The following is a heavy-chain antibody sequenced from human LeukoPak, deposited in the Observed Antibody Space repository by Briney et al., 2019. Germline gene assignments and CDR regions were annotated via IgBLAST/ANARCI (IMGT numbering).Heavy chain of an antibody. Sequence: PGGSLRLSCAASGFTFSSYAMSWVRQAPGKGLEWVSAISGSGGSTYYADSVKGRFTISRDNSKNTLYVQMNSLRAEDTAVYYCAKDPGSSSFLYYFDYWGQGTLVTVSS. D-gene: IGHD6-6*01. CDR1: GFTFSSYA. CDR2: ISGSGGST. J-gene: IGHJ4*02. V-gene: IGHV3-23*01. CDR3: AKDPGSSSFLYYFDY.